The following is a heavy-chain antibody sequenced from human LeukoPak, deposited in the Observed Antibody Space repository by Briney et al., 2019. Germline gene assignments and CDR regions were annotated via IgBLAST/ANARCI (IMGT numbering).Heavy chain of an antibody. J-gene: IGHJ4*02. Sequence: GGSLRLSCAASGFTFSTYRMHWVRQAPGRGLEWVALISYDGSNEYYAESVKGRFTISRDNSKNTLYLQMNSLRADDTAVYYCARDSYGDYYFDYWGQGTLVTVSS. CDR2: ISYDGSNE. V-gene: IGHV3-30*03. D-gene: IGHD4-17*01. CDR3: ARDSYGDYYFDY. CDR1: GFTFSTYR.